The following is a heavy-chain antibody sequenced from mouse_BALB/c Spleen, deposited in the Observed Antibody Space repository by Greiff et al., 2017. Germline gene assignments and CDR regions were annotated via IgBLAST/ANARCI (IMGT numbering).Heavy chain of an antibody. D-gene: IGHD2-14*01. Sequence: EVKLMESGGGLVKPGGSLKLSCAASGFTFSDYYMYWVRQTPEKRLEWVATISDGGSYTYYPDSVKGRFTISRDNAKNNLYLQMSSLKSEDTAMYYCARKTIGTTDAMDYWGQGTSVTVSS. V-gene: IGHV5-4*02. CDR1: GFTFSDYY. J-gene: IGHJ4*01. CDR2: ISDGGSYT. CDR3: ARKTIGTTDAMDY.